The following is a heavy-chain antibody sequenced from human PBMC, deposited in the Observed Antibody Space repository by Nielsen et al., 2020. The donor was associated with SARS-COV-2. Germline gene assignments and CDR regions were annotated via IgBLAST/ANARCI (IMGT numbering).Heavy chain of an antibody. CDR3: ARDLPHRGYSYGYFDY. Sequence: WVRQAPGQGLEWMGWMHPNSGNTIYAQKFQGRVTMTSNTSISTAYMELSSLRPEDTAVYYCARDLPHRGYSYGYFDYWGQGTLVTVSS. D-gene: IGHD5-18*01. V-gene: IGHV1-8*01. CDR2: MHPNSGNT. J-gene: IGHJ4*02.